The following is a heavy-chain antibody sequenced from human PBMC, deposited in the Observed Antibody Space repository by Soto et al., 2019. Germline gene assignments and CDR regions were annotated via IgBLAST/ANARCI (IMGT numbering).Heavy chain of an antibody. CDR3: ARGYSSSWPYFDY. CDR2: ISSSSSYI. V-gene: IGHV3-21*01. D-gene: IGHD6-13*01. Sequence: EVQLVESGGGLVKPGGSLRLSCAASGFTFSSYSMNWFRQAPGKGLEWVSSISSSSSYIYYADSVTGRFTISRDNAKNSLYLQMNSLRAEDTAVYYCARGYSSSWPYFDYWGQGTLVTVSS. CDR1: GFTFSSYS. J-gene: IGHJ4*02.